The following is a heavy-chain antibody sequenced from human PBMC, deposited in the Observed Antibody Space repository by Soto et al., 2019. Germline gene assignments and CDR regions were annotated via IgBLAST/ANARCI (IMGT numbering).Heavy chain of an antibody. CDR2: IKSKTDGGTT. D-gene: IGHD3-3*01. V-gene: IGHV3-15*01. CDR1: GFTFNNAW. Sequence: EAQLVESGGGLVKPGGSLRLSCAASGFTFNNAWMSWARQAPGKGLEWVGRIKSKTDGGTTDYAEPVKGRFTISRDDSKNILYLQMNSLKIEDTAVYYCITLYYDFWSGRYYMDVWGKGTTVTVSS. J-gene: IGHJ6*03. CDR3: ITLYYDFWSGRYYMDV.